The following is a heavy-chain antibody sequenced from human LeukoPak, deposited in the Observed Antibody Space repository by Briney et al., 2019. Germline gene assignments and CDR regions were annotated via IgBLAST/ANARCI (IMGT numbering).Heavy chain of an antibody. D-gene: IGHD5-18*01. V-gene: IGHV3-53*01. J-gene: IGHJ6*02. CDR2: IYSGGST. CDR1: GFTVSSNY. CDR3: ARGLMDTAYGFYYYGMDV. Sequence: GGSLRLSRAASGFTVSSNYMSWVRQAPGKGLEWVSVIYSGGSTYYADSVKGRFTISRDNSKNTLYLQMNSPRAEDTAVYYCARGLMDTAYGFYYYGMDVWGQGITVTVSS.